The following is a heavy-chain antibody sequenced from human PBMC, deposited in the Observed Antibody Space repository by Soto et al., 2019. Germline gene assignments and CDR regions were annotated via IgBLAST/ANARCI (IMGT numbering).Heavy chain of an antibody. CDR1: GGTFSNTA. D-gene: IGHD5-18*01. CDR3: ATPAEPLDTEMLKGLAH. Sequence: QVQLVQSGAEVKKPGSSVKVSCKASGGTFSNTAFIWVRQAPGQGLEWMGGIIPIFGAPNYAQKFQGRLMISADDSASKAYMELNTLTSEDTAVYYCATPAEPLDTEMLKGLAHWCQGTLVTVSS. J-gene: IGHJ4*02. V-gene: IGHV1-69*01. CDR2: IIPIFGAP.